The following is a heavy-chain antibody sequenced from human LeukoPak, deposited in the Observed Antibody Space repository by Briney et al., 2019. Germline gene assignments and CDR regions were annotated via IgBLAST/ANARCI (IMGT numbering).Heavy chain of an antibody. D-gene: IGHD6-19*01. CDR1: GFTFSSYW. J-gene: IGHJ4*02. V-gene: IGHV3-7*01. CDR3: ASFEGSSGWYVAPPHY. CDR2: IKQDGSEK. Sequence: GGSLRLSCAASGFTFSSYWMSWVRQAPGKGLEWVANIKQDGSEKYYVDSVKGRFTISRDNAKNSLYLQMNSLRAEDTAVYYCASFEGSSGWYVAPPHYWGQGTLVTVSS.